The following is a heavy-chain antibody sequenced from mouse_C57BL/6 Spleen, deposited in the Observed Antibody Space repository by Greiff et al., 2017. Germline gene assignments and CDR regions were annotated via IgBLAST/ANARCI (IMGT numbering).Heavy chain of an antibody. CDR1: GFSLTSYG. CDR3: AKSGSKDGYYYAKYG. J-gene: IGHJ4*01. V-gene: IGHV2-9*01. D-gene: IGHD2-3*01. CDR2: IWGGGST. Sequence: LVESGPGLVAPSQSLSITCTVSGFSLTSYGVDWVRQPPGKGLEWIGVIWGGGSTNYNSALMSRLSISKDNSKSQVSLKMNSLQTNDTAMYYCAKSGSKDGYYYAKYGRGQGTAVTFAS.